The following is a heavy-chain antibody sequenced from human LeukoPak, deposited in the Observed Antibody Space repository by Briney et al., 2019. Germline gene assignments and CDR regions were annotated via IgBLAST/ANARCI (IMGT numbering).Heavy chain of an antibody. CDR3: AKDKSSTIPYCFDY. J-gene: IGHJ4*02. CDR1: GFTFSSYG. CDR2: IRYDGTNK. D-gene: IGHD2-2*01. Sequence: GGSLRLSCAASGFTFSSYGMHWVRQAPDKGLEWVAFIRYDGTNKYYADSVKGRFTISRDNSKNMLYLQMNSLRAEDTAVYYCAKDKSSTIPYCFDYWGQGTLVTVSS. V-gene: IGHV3-30*02.